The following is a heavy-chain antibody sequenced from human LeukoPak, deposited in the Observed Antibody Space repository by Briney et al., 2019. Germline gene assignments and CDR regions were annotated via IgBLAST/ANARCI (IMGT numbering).Heavy chain of an antibody. D-gene: IGHD3-22*01. J-gene: IGHJ4*02. CDR3: ARGAPYYYDSSGYLFDY. CDR2: IDHSGSA. V-gene: IGHV4-34*01. CDR1: GGSFSGYY. Sequence: SETLSLTCAVYGGSFSGYYWNWIRQPPGKGLEWLGEIDHSGSANYNPSLKSRVTISVDTSKNQFSLKLSSVTAADTAVYYCARGAPYYYDSSGYLFDYWGQGTLVTVPS.